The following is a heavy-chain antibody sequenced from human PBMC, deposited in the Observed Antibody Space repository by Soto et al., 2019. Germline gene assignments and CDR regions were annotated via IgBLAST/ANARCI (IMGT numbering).Heavy chain of an antibody. CDR3: ARQASGYYYGWFDP. D-gene: IGHD3-22*01. J-gene: IGHJ5*02. Sequence: ASETLSLTCTVSGGSILDSTYYWAWIRQSPGKGLEWIGTIFYSGGTFYTPSLKSRVTMSVDTSNNQFSLKLSSVTAADTAVYYCARQASGYYYGWFDPWGQGTPVTVSS. V-gene: IGHV4-39*01. CDR2: IFYSGGT. CDR1: GGSILDSTYY.